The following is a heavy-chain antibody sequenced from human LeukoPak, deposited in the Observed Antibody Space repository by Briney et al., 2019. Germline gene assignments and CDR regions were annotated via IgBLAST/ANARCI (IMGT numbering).Heavy chain of an antibody. CDR3: ARAVTTVTRGGLVFDY. CDR1: GFTFSSYS. J-gene: IGHJ4*02. D-gene: IGHD4-17*01. CDR2: ISGSSNTI. V-gene: IGHV3-48*02. Sequence: GGSLRLSCAASGFTFSSYSMNWVRQSPGKGLEWVSYISGSSNTIHYADSVKGRFTISRDNAKNALYLQMNSLRDEDTAVYYCARAVTTVTRGGLVFDYWGQGTLVTVSS.